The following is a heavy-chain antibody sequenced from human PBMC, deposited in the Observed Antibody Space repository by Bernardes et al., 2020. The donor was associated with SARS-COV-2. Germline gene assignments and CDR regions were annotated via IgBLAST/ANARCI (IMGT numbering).Heavy chain of an antibody. CDR2: IYSGGNT. Sequence: GGSLRLSCAASGFTVSNNYMSWVRQAPGKGLEWVSGIYSGGNTYYADSVKGRFTVSRDNSKNTLYLQMNSLRADDTAMYYCARDYPDPADWGQGTLVTVSS. CDR3: ARDYPDPAD. J-gene: IGHJ4*02. V-gene: IGHV3-66*01. D-gene: IGHD6-13*01. CDR1: GFTVSNNY.